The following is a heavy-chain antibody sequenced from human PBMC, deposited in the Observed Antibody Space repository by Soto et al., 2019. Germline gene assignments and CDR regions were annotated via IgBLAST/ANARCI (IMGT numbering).Heavy chain of an antibody. D-gene: IGHD3-3*01. CDR3: ARGERITTFGGAHDALDI. J-gene: IGHJ3*02. CDR1: GFTFSSYG. CDR2: ILYDGSNK. V-gene: IGHV3-33*05. Sequence: GGSLRFSCAASGFTFSSYGMHWVRQAPGKGLEWVAVILYDGSNKYYADSVRGRFTISRDNSQNALYLQVSSLRAEDTAVYYCARGERITTFGGAHDALDIWGQGTMVTVSS.